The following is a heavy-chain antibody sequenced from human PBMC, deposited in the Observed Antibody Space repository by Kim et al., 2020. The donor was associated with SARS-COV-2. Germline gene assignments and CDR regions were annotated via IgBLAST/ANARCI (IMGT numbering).Heavy chain of an antibody. D-gene: IGHD4-17*01. CDR3: ARLRIPYGDRGGYFDY. J-gene: IGHJ4*02. V-gene: IGHV1-18*01. Sequence: ASVKVSCKASGYTFTSYGISWVRQAPGQGLEWMGWISAYNGNTNYAQKLQGRVTMTPDTSTSTAYMELRSLRSDDTAVYYCARLRIPYGDRGGYFDYWGQGTLVTVSS. CDR1: GYTFTSYG. CDR2: ISAYNGNT.